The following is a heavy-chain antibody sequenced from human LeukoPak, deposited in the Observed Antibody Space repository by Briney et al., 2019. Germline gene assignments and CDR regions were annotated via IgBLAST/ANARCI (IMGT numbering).Heavy chain of an antibody. J-gene: IGHJ4*02. D-gene: IGHD3-22*01. V-gene: IGHV1-8*01. CDR3: ARGADYYDSSVSQFDY. CDR2: MNPNSGNT. Sequence: ASVKVSCKASGYTFTSYDINWVRQATGQGLEWMGWMNPNSGNTGYAQKFQGRVTMTRNTSISTAYMELSSLRSEDTAVYYCARGADYYDSSVSQFDYWGQGTLVTVSS. CDR1: GYTFTSYD.